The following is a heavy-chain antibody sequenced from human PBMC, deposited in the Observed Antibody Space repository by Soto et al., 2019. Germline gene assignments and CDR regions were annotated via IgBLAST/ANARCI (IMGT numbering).Heavy chain of an antibody. CDR2: IYYSGST. Sequence: SETLSLTCTVSGGSVSSGSYYWSWIRQPPGKGLEWIGYIYYSGSTNYNPSLKSRVTISVDTSKNQFSLKLSSVTAADTAVYYCARDYAVTTSPDYYYYYGMDVWGQGTTVTVSS. V-gene: IGHV4-61*01. D-gene: IGHD4-17*01. CDR1: GGSVSSGSYY. J-gene: IGHJ6*02. CDR3: ARDYAVTTSPDYYYYYGMDV.